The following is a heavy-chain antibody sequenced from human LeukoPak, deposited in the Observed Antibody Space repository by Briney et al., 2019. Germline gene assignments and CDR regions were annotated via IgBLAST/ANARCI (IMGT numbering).Heavy chain of an antibody. CDR3: ARDGYCSSTSCYLYCYGMDV. Sequence: SETLSLTCTVSGYSISSGYYWGWIRQPPGKGLEWIGSIYHSGSTYYNPSLKSRVTISVDTSKNQFSLKLSSVTAADTAVYYCARDGYCSSTSCYLYCYGMDVWGQGTTVTVSS. J-gene: IGHJ6*02. CDR2: IYHSGST. D-gene: IGHD2-2*01. V-gene: IGHV4-38-2*02. CDR1: GYSISSGYY.